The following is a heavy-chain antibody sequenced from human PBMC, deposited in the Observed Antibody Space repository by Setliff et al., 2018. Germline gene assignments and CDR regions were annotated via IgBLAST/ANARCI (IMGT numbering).Heavy chain of an antibody. V-gene: IGHV1-18*01. CDR2: ISPHTGNT. CDR3: PRLVRFCTRVTCQRSSDGDF. J-gene: IGHJ4*02. CDR1: GYTFDDYG. D-gene: IGHD2-8*01. Sequence: ASVKVSCKTSGYTFDDYGIAWVRQAPGQGLEWMGWISPHTGNTYYTPKLHGRVTLTTDTSARTAYMELRSLSSDDTAVYYCPRLVRFCTRVTCQRSSDGDFWGQGTPVTVSS.